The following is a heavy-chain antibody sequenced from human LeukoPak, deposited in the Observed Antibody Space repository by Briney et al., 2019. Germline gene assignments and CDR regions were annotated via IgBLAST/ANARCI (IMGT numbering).Heavy chain of an antibody. D-gene: IGHD3-22*01. CDR1: GFTFISYW. J-gene: IGHJ6*02. CDR2: IKEDGSEK. CDR3: ARDRIRVQLWLGGMDV. V-gene: IGHV3-7*01. Sequence: GGSLRLSCAASGFTFISYWMTWVRQAPGKGLEWVANIKEDGSEKFYVDSAKGRFTISRDNANNSVYLQMNNLRAEDTAVYYCARDRIRVQLWLGGMDVWGQGTTVTVSS.